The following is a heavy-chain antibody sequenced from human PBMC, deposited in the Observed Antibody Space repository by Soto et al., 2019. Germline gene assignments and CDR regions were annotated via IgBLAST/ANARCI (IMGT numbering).Heavy chain of an antibody. V-gene: IGHV4-34*01. D-gene: IGHD2-8*02. CDR3: ARDKITGLFGY. J-gene: IGHJ4*02. CDR1: GGSFSGYY. Sequence: QVQLQQWGAGLLKPSETLSLTCAVYGGSFSGYYWTWIRQPPGTGLEWIGEINQSGSTNYNPSLKSRVTISVDTSKNQFSLKLTSVTAADTAVYYCARDKITGLFGYWGQGTLVTVSS. CDR2: INQSGST.